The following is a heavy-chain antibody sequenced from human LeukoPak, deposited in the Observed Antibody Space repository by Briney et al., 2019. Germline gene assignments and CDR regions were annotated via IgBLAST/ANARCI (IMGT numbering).Heavy chain of an antibody. V-gene: IGHV3-48*01. CDR1: GFTFSRYP. CDR3: ARVWGDYSNTDY. D-gene: IGHD4-11*01. CDR2: ISGGGDAI. Sequence: PGGSLRLSCAASGFTFSRYPMIWVRQAPGKGLECISYISGGGDAIHYADSVKGRFTFSRDNAKNSLYLQMNSLRAEETAVYYCARVWGDYSNTDYWGQGTLVTVSS. J-gene: IGHJ4*02.